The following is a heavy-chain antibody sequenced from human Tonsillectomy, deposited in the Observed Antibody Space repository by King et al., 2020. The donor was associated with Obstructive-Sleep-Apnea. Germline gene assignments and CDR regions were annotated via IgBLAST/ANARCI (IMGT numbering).Heavy chain of an antibody. D-gene: IGHD3-16*01. CDR1: GFTLSSYA. CDR3: ANDYDYVWHYGIDV. V-gene: IGHV3-23*04. Sequence: VQLVESGGGLVQPGGSLRLSCAASGFTLSSYAMSWVRQAPGKGLEWCSAISGSGGSTYYADSVKGRFTISRDNSKNTLYLQMNSLRAEDTAVYYCANDYDYVWHYGIDVWGQGTTVTVSS. J-gene: IGHJ6*02. CDR2: ISGSGGST.